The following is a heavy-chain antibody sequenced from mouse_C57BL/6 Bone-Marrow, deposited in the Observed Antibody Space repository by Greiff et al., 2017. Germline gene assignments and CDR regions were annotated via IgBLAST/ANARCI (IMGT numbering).Heavy chain of an antibody. V-gene: IGHV14-4*01. CDR1: GFNINDDY. D-gene: IGHD1-1*01. Sequence: EVQLQQSGAELVRPGASVKLSCTASGFNINDDYMHWVKQRPEQGLEWIGWIDPENGDTEYASKFQGKATITADTSSNTAYLQLSSLTSEDTAVYYGTTSSTTVVAIDYAMDYWGQGTSVTVAS. J-gene: IGHJ4*01. CDR2: IDPENGDT. CDR3: TTSSTTVVAIDYAMDY.